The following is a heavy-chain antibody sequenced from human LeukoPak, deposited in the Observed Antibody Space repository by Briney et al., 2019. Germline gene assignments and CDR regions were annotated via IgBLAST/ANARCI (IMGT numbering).Heavy chain of an antibody. CDR1: GGSISNYY. V-gene: IGHV4-59*08. D-gene: IGHD2-15*01. Sequence: SETLSLTCTVSGGSISNYYWSWIRQPPGKGLEWIGYIYYTGNTNYNPSLKSRVTISEDTSKNQVSLELSSVPAADTAVYYCVRHSRVVAFDYWGQGNLVTVSS. CDR2: IYYTGNT. CDR3: VRHSRVVAFDY. J-gene: IGHJ4*02.